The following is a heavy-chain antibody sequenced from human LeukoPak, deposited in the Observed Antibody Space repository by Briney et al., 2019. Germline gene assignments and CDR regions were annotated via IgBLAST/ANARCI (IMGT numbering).Heavy chain of an antibody. D-gene: IGHD3-16*01. CDR3: ARVGGGSFGMDV. J-gene: IGHJ6*02. CDR2: IYHSGST. Sequence: SETLSLTCAVSGDSISSSNWWSWVRQPPGKGLEWIGEIYHSGSTNYNPSLKSRVTISLDKSKNQLSPKLSSVTAADTAVYYCARVGGGSFGMDVWGQGTTVTVSS. V-gene: IGHV4-4*02. CDR1: GDSISSSNW.